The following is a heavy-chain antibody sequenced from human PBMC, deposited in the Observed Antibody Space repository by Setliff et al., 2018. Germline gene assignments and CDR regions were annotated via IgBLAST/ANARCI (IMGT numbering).Heavy chain of an antibody. Sequence: GASVKVSCKASGYTFSTYAIHWVRQAHGQRPDWMGWINAGNGITKYSQKFQGRITISRDTSATTVHMELSSLRSDDTAVYYCARMSTSGPHYDYWGQGTLVIVSS. V-gene: IGHV1-3*01. D-gene: IGHD2-8*02. J-gene: IGHJ4*02. CDR1: GYTFSTYA. CDR3: ARMSTSGPHYDY. CDR2: INAGNGIT.